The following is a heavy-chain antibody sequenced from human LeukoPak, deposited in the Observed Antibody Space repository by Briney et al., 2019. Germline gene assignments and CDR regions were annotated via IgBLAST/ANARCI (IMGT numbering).Heavy chain of an antibody. CDR3: ARVNSRDWSFEL. J-gene: IGHJ2*01. V-gene: IGHV3-21*01. Sequence: GSLRLSCVVSGFTVSSYNMNWVRQAPGKGLGLVSCISISSSYMHYADSVKGRFTISRDNAKNSLYLQMTSLRAEDTAVYYCARVNSRDWSFELWGRGTQVAVSS. D-gene: IGHD1-7*01. CDR2: ISISSSYM. CDR1: GFTVSSYN.